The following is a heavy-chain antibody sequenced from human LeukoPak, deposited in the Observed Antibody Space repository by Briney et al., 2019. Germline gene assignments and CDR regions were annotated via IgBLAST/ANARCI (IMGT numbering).Heavy chain of an antibody. J-gene: IGHJ4*02. D-gene: IGHD3-3*01. CDR2: ISTSGNTI. V-gene: IGHV3-48*03. CDR3: ARDRMGSADFWSGYYTGTFEY. CDR1: GFTFSSYE. Sequence: QPGGSLRLSCASSGFTFSSYEMNWVRQAPGKGLEWISYISTSGNTIYYADSVKGRFTISRDNAKTSLYLQMNSLRAEDTAVYYCARDRMGSADFWSGYYTGTFEYWGRGTLVTVSS.